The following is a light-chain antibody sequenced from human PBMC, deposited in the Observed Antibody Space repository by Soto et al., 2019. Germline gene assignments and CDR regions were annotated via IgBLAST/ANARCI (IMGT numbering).Light chain of an antibody. CDR3: QTWGTGPWV. V-gene: IGLV4-69*01. CDR1: SGHSNYA. J-gene: IGLJ3*02. CDR2: LNTDGSH. Sequence: QSVLTQSPSASASLGASVKLTCTLSSGHSNYAIAWHQQQPEEGPRYLMKLNTDGSHSKGDGIPDRFSGSSSGAERYLTISSLQSEDEADYYCQTWGTGPWVFGGGTKVTVL.